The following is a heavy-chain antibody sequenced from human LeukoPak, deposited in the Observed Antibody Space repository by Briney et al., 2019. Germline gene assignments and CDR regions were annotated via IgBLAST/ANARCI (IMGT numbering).Heavy chain of an antibody. CDR3: ARGPTMKMDV. D-gene: IGHD3-22*01. CDR2: IRYDGSNK. J-gene: IGHJ6*04. CDR1: GFTFSSYG. Sequence: GGSLRLSCAASGFTFSSYGMHWVRQAPGKGLEWVAFIRYDGSNKYYADSVKGRFTISRDNAKNSLYLQMNSLSAEDTAVYYCARGPTMKMDVWGKGTTVTVSS. V-gene: IGHV3-30*02.